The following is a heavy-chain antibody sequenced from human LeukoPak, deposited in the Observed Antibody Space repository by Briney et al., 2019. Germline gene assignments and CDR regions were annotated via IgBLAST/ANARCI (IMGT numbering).Heavy chain of an antibody. CDR2: ISGGGGSA. J-gene: IGHJ4*02. CDR3: ATRPLMPPRFDY. Sequence: GGSLRLSCAASGFTFSSYPMSWVRQSPTKGLQWVSAISGGGGSAYYADSVKGRFTIYRDNSKSTLFLQMNSLRAEDTAIYYCATRPLMPPRFDYWGQGTLVTVSS. CDR1: GFTFSSYP. D-gene: IGHD2-2*01. V-gene: IGHV3-23*01.